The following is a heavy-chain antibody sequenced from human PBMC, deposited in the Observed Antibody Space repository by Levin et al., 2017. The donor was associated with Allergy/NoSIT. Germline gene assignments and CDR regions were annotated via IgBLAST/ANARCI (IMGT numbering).Heavy chain of an antibody. Sequence: GGSLRLSCTASGFTFGDYAMSWVRQAPGKGLEWVGFIRSKAYGGTTEYAASVKGRFTISRDDSKSIAYLQMNSLKTEDTAVYYCTRALPTYYYDSSGYSDYYYGMDVWGQGTTVTVSS. V-gene: IGHV3-49*04. CDR1: GFTFGDYA. J-gene: IGHJ6*02. D-gene: IGHD3-22*01. CDR2: IRSKAYGGTT. CDR3: TRALPTYYYDSSGYSDYYYGMDV.